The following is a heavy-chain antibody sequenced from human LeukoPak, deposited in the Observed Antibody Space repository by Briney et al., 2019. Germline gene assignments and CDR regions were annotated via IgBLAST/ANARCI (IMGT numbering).Heavy chain of an antibody. CDR1: GFTVSSNY. J-gene: IGHJ3*02. D-gene: IGHD3-3*01. CDR3: ATVAWRAFNI. Sequence: PGGSLRLSCAASGFTVSSNYMSWVRQAPGKGLEWVSVIYSDRSTHYANSVRGRFTISRDNSKNTLYLQMNSLRAEDTAVYYCATVAWRAFNIWGQGTMVTVSS. CDR2: IYSDRST. V-gene: IGHV3-66*01.